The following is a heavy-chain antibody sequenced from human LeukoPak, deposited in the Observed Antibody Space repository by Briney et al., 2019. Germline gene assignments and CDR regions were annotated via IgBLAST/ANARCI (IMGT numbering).Heavy chain of an antibody. V-gene: IGHV4-59*01. Sequence: SETLSLTCTVYSGSISYFYWNWIRQPPGKGLEWIGYIHYTGSTNFKPSLKSRVTISVDTPKNQFALKLSSATAADTAVYYSATYTNRLHYWGQGTLVTVSS. J-gene: IGHJ4*02. D-gene: IGHD2-8*01. CDR2: IHYTGST. CDR1: SGSISYFY. CDR3: ATYTNRLHY.